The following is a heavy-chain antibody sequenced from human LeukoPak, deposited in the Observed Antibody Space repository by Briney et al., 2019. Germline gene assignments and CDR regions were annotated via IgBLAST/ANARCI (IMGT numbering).Heavy chain of an antibody. CDR2: ISGSGGST. Sequence: GGSLRLSCAASGFTFSNYAMSWVRQAPGKGLEWVSAISGSGGSTYYADSVKGRFTISRDNSKNTLFLQMNSLRAEDTAVYYCAKSVGATLFDYWGQGTLVTVSS. D-gene: IGHD1-26*01. J-gene: IGHJ4*02. V-gene: IGHV3-23*01. CDR1: GFTFSNYA. CDR3: AKSVGATLFDY.